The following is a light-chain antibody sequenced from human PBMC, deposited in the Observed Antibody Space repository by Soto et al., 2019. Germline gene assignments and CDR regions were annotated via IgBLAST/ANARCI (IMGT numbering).Light chain of an antibody. V-gene: IGLV6-57*04. CDR2: EDN. J-gene: IGLJ2*01. CDR3: QSYDSSNPVV. CDR1: SGSIASNY. Sequence: NFMLTQPHSVSESPGKTVTISCTRSSGSIASNYVQWYQQRPGSAPTTVIYEDNQRPSGVPDRFSSSIDSSSNSASLTISGLKTEDEADYYCQSYDSSNPVVFGGGTQLTVL.